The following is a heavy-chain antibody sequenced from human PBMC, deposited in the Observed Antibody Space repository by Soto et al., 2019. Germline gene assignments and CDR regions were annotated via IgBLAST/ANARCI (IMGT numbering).Heavy chain of an antibody. CDR1: GYTLTELS. J-gene: IGHJ1*01. V-gene: IGHV1-24*01. CDR2: FDPEDGET. D-gene: IGHD6-13*01. Sequence: AASVKVSCKVSGYTLTELSMHWLRQSPGKGLEWMGGFDPEDGETIYAQKFQGRVIMTTDTSTSTVYMELRSLRSDDTAVYYCARERDDSSWSSVEYLQYWGQGTLVTVSS. CDR3: ARERDDSSWSSVEYLQY.